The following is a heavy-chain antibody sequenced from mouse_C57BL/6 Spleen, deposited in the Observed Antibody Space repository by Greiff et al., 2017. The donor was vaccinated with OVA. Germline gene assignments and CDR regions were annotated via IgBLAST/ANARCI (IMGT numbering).Heavy chain of an antibody. D-gene: IGHD1-1*01. CDR2: FWSGGST. CDR3: AGRWDDCYVDYGMDD. CDR1: GFSLTSYG. V-gene: IGHV2-2*01. J-gene: IGHJ4*01. Sequence: VQVVESGPGLVQPSQSLSITCTVSGFSLTSYGVHWVRQSPGKGLAWLGVFWSGGSTDYNEAFISRLSISKDKSKSQVVFKMNSMQADDTAIYYCAGRWDDCYVDYGMDDWGQGTSVTVSS.